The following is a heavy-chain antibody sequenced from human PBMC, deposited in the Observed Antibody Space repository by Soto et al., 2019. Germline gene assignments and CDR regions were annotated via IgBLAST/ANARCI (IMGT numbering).Heavy chain of an antibody. D-gene: IGHD5-18*01. J-gene: IGHJ4*02. CDR1: GGSISSGGYY. CDR3: ARALQGDIRYSYGYFDY. V-gene: IGHV4-31*03. Sequence: SLTCTVSGGSISSGGYYWSWIRQHPGKGLEWIGYIYYSGSTYYNPSLKSRVTISVDTSKNQFSLKLSSVTAADTAVYYCARALQGDIRYSYGYFDYWGQGTLVTVSS. CDR2: IYYSGST.